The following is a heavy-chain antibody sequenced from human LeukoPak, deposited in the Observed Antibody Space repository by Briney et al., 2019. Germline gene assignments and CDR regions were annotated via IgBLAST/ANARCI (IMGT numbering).Heavy chain of an antibody. CDR1: GYTLTELS. CDR3: ATVSSGFSIDNYYFDY. CDR2: FDPEDGET. D-gene: IGHD6-19*01. J-gene: IGHJ4*02. Sequence: ASVKVSCKVSGYTLTELSMRWVRQAPGKGLEWMGGFDPEDGETIYAQKFQGRVTMTEDTSTDTAYMELSSLRSEDTAVYYCATVSSGFSIDNYYFDYWGQGTLVTVSS. V-gene: IGHV1-24*01.